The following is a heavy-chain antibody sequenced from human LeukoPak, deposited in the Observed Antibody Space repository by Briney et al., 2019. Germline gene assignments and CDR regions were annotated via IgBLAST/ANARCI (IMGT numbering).Heavy chain of an antibody. CDR3: ARDSGAYSSGWYDY. CDR1: GGTFSSYA. V-gene: IGHV1-69*04. D-gene: IGHD6-19*01. Sequence: SVKVSCKASGGTFSSYAISWVRQAPGQGLEWMGRIIPILGIANYAQKFQGRVTITADKSTSTAYMELSSLRSGDTAVYYCARDSGAYSSGWYDYWGQGTLVTVSS. J-gene: IGHJ4*02. CDR2: IIPILGIA.